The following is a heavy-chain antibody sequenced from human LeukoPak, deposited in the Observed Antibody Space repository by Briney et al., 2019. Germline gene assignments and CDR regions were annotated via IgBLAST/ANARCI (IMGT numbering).Heavy chain of an antibody. CDR3: ARDLDEVGGNLRRELAF. CDR1: GFTFSSYW. D-gene: IGHD4-23*01. Sequence: TGGSLRLSCVASGFTFSSYWMSWVRQAPGKGLEWVATIKQDGSEKYYVDSVKGRFTFSRDNAKNSLYLQMSGLRAEDTAVYYCARDLDEVGGNLRRELAFWGQGTLITVSS. J-gene: IGHJ4*02. V-gene: IGHV3-7*01. CDR2: IKQDGSEK.